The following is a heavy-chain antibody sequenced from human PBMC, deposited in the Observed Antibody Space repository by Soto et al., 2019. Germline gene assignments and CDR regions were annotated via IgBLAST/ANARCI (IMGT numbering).Heavy chain of an antibody. CDR1: GYTFTSYS. CDR2: INAGNGNT. J-gene: IGHJ6*02. Sequence: ASVNVSCKSSGYTFTSYSIHWVRQAPGQRLEWMGWINAGNGNTKYSQKFQGRVTITRDTSASTAYMELSSLRSEDTAVYYCAIRGGSGWYYYGMDVWGQGTTVTVSS. CDR3: AIRGGSGWYYYGMDV. V-gene: IGHV1-3*01. D-gene: IGHD6-19*01.